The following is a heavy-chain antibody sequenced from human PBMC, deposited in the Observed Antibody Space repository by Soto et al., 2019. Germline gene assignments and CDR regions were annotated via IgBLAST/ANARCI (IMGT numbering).Heavy chain of an antibody. Sequence: VKVSCKASGGTFSSYAISWVRQAPGQGLEWMGGIIPIFGTANYAQKFQGRVTITADESTSTAYMELSSLRSEDTAVYYCARLYCGGDCYYPRWFDPWGQGTLVTVSS. J-gene: IGHJ5*02. CDR1: GGTFSSYA. CDR2: IIPIFGTA. V-gene: IGHV1-69*01. D-gene: IGHD2-21*02. CDR3: ARLYCGGDCYYPRWFDP.